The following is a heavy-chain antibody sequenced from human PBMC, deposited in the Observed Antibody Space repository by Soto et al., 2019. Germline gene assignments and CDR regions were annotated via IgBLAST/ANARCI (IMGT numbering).Heavy chain of an antibody. CDR2: INPSGGST. CDR1: GYTFTSYG. D-gene: IGHD3-3*01. CDR3: ARLPSNYDFWSGSPGYFDY. V-gene: IGHV1-46*01. Sequence: ASVKVSCKASGYTFTSYGISWVRQAPGQGLEWMGIINPSGGSTSYAQKFQGRVTMTRDTSTSTVYMELSSLRSEDTAVFYCARLPSNYDFWSGSPGYFDYWGQGTLVTVSS. J-gene: IGHJ4*02.